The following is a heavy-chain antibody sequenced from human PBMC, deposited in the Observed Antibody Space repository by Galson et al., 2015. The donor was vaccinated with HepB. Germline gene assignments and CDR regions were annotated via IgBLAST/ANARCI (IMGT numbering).Heavy chain of an antibody. V-gene: IGHV3-30*04. CDR3: ARDLGYCSSTSCGWFDP. Sequence: SLRLSCAASGFTFSSYAMSWVRQAPGKGLEWVAVISYDGSNKYYADSVMGRFTISRDNSKNTLYLQMNSLRAEDTAVYYCARDLGYCSSTSCGWFDPWGQGTLVTVSS. J-gene: IGHJ5*02. CDR1: GFTFSSYA. CDR2: ISYDGSNK. D-gene: IGHD2-2*01.